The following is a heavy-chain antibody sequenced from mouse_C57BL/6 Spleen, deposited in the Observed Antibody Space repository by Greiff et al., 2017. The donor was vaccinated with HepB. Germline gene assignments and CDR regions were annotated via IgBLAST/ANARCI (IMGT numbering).Heavy chain of an antibody. CDR3: ARSLTGYYAMDY. Sequence: DVMLVESGGGLVKPGGSLKLSCAASGFTFSDYGMHWVRQAPEKGLEWVAYISSGSSTIYYADTVKGRFTISRDNAKNTLFLQMTSLRSEATAMYYCARSLTGYYAMDYWGQGTSVTVSS. J-gene: IGHJ4*01. V-gene: IGHV5-17*01. CDR1: GFTFSDYG. D-gene: IGHD4-1*01. CDR2: ISSGSSTI.